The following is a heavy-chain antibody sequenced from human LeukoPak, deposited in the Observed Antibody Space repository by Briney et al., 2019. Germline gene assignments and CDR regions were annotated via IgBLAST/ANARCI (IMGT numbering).Heavy chain of an antibody. CDR1: GGSFSGYY. D-gene: IGHD6-13*01. CDR3: ARHGVWTNWSDP. J-gene: IGHJ5*02. Sequence: PSETLSLTCAVYGGSFSGYYWSWIRQPPGKGLEWIGEINHSGSTNYNPSLKSRVTISVDTSKNQFSLKLSSVTAADTAVYYCARHGVWTNWSDPWGQGTLVTVSS. CDR2: INHSGST. V-gene: IGHV4-34*01.